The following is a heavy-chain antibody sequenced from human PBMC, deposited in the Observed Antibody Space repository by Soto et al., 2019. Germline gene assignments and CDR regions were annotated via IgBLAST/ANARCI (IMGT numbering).Heavy chain of an antibody. J-gene: IGHJ3*02. CDR3: AKDQGVVVIAISAFDI. CDR2: ISATGGST. D-gene: IGHD2-21*01. V-gene: IGHV3-23*01. CDR1: GFTFNNYA. Sequence: PGGSLRLSCAASGFTFNNYAMNWVRQAPGKGLEWVATISATGGSTYYADSVKGRFTISRDNSKNTLYLQMNGLRVEDTAVYYCAKDQGVVVIAISAFDIWGQGTMVTVSS.